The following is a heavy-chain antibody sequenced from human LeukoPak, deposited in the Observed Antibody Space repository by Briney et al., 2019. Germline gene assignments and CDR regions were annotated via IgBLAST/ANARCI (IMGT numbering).Heavy chain of an antibody. Sequence: GGSLRLSCAASEFSFSSHSMNWVRQAPGKGLEWVSTINSSGDYTCYADSVKGRFTISRDNAKNSLYLQMNSLKAEDTAVYYCARDGMITAYAFDIWGQGTMVTVSS. D-gene: IGHD3-16*01. CDR1: EFSFSSHS. J-gene: IGHJ3*02. CDR2: INSSGDYT. CDR3: ARDGMITAYAFDI. V-gene: IGHV3-21*01.